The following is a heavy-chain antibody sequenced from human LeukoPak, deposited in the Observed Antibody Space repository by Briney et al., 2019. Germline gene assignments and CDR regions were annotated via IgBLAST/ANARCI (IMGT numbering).Heavy chain of an antibody. V-gene: IGHV3-66*01. CDR2: IYSGGST. Sequence: PGGSLRLSCAASGFTVSTNYLSWVRQAPGKGLEWVSVIYSGGSTFYADSVKGRFTISRDNSKNTLYLQMNSLRAEDTAVHYCARVQGETLPTNAFDIWGQGTVVTVSS. CDR1: GFTVSTNY. D-gene: IGHD5-12*01. CDR3: ARVQGETLPTNAFDI. J-gene: IGHJ3*02.